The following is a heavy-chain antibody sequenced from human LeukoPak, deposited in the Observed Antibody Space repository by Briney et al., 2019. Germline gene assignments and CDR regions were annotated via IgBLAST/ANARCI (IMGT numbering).Heavy chain of an antibody. J-gene: IGHJ5*02. CDR1: GESLSGDY. V-gene: IGHV4-34*01. CDR2: INQSGST. CDR3: ARGRWLQYET. Sequence: SETLSLTCGVYGESLSGDYWSWIRQPPGKGLGWIGEINQSGSTNYIPSLKSRVTISVDTSKNQFSLKLISVTAADTAVYYCARGRWLQYETWGQGTLVTVSS. D-gene: IGHD5-24*01.